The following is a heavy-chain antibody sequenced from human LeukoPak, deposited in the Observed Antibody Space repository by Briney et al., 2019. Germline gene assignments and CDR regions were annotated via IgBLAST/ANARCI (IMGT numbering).Heavy chain of an antibody. CDR3: ARSRSIAARELDY. Sequence: SVKVSCKASGGAFSSYAISWVRQAPGQGLEWMGGIIPIFGTANYAQKFQGRVTITADESTSTAYMELSSLRSEDTAVYYCARSRSIAARELDYWGQGTLVTVSS. CDR1: GGAFSSYA. V-gene: IGHV1-69*13. D-gene: IGHD6-6*01. J-gene: IGHJ4*02. CDR2: IIPIFGTA.